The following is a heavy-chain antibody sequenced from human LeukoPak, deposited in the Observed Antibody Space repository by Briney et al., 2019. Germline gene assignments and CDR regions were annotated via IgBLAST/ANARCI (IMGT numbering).Heavy chain of an antibody. J-gene: IGHJ4*02. CDR2: IRSKAYGGTT. Sequence: PGRSLRLSCRASGFTFGDYAMSWVRQAPGKGLEWVGFIRSKAYGGTTEYAASVKGRFTISRDDSKSIAYLQMSSLRTEDTGVYYCSSSYYDFWSAYWGRGTLVTVSS. CDR3: SSSYYDFWSAY. CDR1: GFTFGDYA. V-gene: IGHV3-49*04. D-gene: IGHD3-3*01.